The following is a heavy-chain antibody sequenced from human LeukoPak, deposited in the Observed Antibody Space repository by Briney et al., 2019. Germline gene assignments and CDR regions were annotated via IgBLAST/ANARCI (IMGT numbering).Heavy chain of an antibody. CDR3: ARAYYGGNTAFDY. J-gene: IGHJ4*02. CDR1: GGSISSYY. D-gene: IGHD4-23*01. V-gene: IGHV4-59*01. Sequence: PSETLSLTCTVSGGSISSYYWSWIRQPPGKGLEWIGYIYYSGSTNYNPSLKSRVTISVDTSKNQFSLKLSSVTAADTAVYYCARAYYGGNTAFDYWGQGTLVTVSS. CDR2: IYYSGST.